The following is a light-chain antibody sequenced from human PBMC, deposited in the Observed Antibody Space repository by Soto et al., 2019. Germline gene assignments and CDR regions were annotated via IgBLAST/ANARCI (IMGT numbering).Light chain of an antibody. V-gene: IGLV2-14*01. Sequence: QSALTQPASVSGSPGQSITISCTGTSSDVGGYNYVSWYQQHPGKAPNLMIYDVSNRPSGVSNRFSGSKSGNTASRTISGLQAEDEADYYCSSYTSSSTVVFGGGTKLTVL. CDR3: SSYTSSSTVV. J-gene: IGLJ2*01. CDR2: DVS. CDR1: SSDVGGYNY.